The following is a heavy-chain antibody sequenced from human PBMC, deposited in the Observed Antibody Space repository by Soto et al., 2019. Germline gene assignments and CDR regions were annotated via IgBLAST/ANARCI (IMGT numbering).Heavy chain of an antibody. D-gene: IGHD2-21*02. J-gene: IGHJ6*02. CDR2: IYHSGST. CDR1: GGSISSSNW. Sequence: SETLSLTCAVSGGSISSSNWWSWVRQPPGKGLEWIGEIYHSGSTNYNPSLKSRVTISVDKSKNQFSLKLSSVTAADTAVYYCARDLWAYCGGDCYLRGMDVWGQGTTVTVSS. V-gene: IGHV4-4*02. CDR3: ARDLWAYCGGDCYLRGMDV.